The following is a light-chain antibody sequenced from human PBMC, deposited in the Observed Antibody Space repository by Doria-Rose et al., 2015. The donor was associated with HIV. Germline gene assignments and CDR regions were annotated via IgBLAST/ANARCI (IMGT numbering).Light chain of an antibody. J-gene: IGKJ1*01. CDR3: HQYGTSWT. Sequence: TQSPGTLSLSPGERATLSCRASQSFSSTYLAWYQQKPGQAHSLLIYDGSTRATGIPDRFSASGSGADFTLTINRLEPEDFAPYYCHQYGTSWTFGQGTKVGI. CDR1: QSFSSTY. CDR2: DGS. V-gene: IGKV3-20*01.